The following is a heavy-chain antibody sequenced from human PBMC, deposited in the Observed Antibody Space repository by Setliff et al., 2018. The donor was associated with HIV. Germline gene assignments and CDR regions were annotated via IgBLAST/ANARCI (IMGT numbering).Heavy chain of an antibody. V-gene: IGHV5-51*01. CDR3: ARQSYCSSTSCYHDAFDI. Sequence: GESLKISCKGSGYRCTSYWIGWVRQMPGKGLEWMGIIYPGYSDTRYSPSFQGQVTISADKSISIAYLQWSSLKASDTAMYYCARQSYCSSTSCYHDAFDIWGQGTMVTV. CDR1: GYRCTSYW. CDR2: IYPGYSDT. J-gene: IGHJ3*02. D-gene: IGHD2-2*01.